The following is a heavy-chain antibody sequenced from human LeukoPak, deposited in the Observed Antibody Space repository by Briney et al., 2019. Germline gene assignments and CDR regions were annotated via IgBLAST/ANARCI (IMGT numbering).Heavy chain of an antibody. J-gene: IGHJ4*02. D-gene: IGHD6-19*01. V-gene: IGHV3-7*01. Sequence: GGSLRLSCAASGFTFSRYWMSWVRQAPGKGLEWVANIKQDGSEKYYVDSVKGRFTISRDNAKNSLYLQMNSLRAEDTAVYYCARTVAVAGTIAVDYWGQGTLVTVSS. CDR3: ARTVAVAGTIAVDY. CDR2: IKQDGSEK. CDR1: GFTFSRYW.